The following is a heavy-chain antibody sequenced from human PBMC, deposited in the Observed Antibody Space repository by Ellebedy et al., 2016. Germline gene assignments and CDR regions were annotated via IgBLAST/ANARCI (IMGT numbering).Heavy chain of an antibody. CDR1: GGSISSTPYY. CDR2: IYYRGST. Sequence: SETLSLXXTVSGGSISSTPYYWSWIRQPPGEGLEWIATIYYRGSTFYNPSLKSRVTVSLDTSKNQFSLRLSSVTAADTAVYYCARHDSSSLGHDAFDIWGQGTMVTVSS. V-gene: IGHV4-39*01. D-gene: IGHD2-2*01. J-gene: IGHJ3*02. CDR3: ARHDSSSLGHDAFDI.